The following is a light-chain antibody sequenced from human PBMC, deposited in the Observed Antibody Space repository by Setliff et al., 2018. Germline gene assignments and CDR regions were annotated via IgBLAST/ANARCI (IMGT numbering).Light chain of an antibody. Sequence: QSALTQPASATGSPGQSITISCTGTGSDVGGYNSVAWYQQHPGKAPKVLIYDVSKRPSGASNRFSGSKSGNTASLTISGLQAEDEADYYCSSFTNTITYVFGTGTKVTVL. CDR3: SSFTNTITYV. J-gene: IGLJ1*01. V-gene: IGLV2-14*01. CDR2: DVS. CDR1: GSDVGGYNS.